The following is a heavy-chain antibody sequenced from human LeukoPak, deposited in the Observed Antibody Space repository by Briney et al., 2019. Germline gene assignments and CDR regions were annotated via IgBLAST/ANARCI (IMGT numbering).Heavy chain of an antibody. J-gene: IGHJ4*02. D-gene: IGHD2-2*01. CDR1: GFTFSSYA. V-gene: IGHV3-23*01. CDR3: AKDVTLIRPAARDY. CDR2: ISGSGGNT. Sequence: GGSLRLSCAASGFTFSSYAMSWVRQAPGKGLEWVSVISGSGGNTYYADSVKGRFTISRDNSKNTLYLQLNSLRAEDTAVYYCAKDVTLIRPAARDYWGQGTLVTVSS.